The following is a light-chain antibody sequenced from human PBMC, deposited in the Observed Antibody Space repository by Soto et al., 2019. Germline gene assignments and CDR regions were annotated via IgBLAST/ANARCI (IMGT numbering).Light chain of an antibody. CDR1: QSVTNRY. CDR3: QQYGSSPKT. Sequence: EIVLTQSPGTLSLSQGERATLSCRASQSVTNRYLAWHQQKPGQAPRLLIYDASTRATGIPDRFTGSGSGTDFPLTISRLEPEDFAVYYCQQYGSSPKTFGQGTKVEI. J-gene: IGKJ1*01. CDR2: DAS. V-gene: IGKV3-20*01.